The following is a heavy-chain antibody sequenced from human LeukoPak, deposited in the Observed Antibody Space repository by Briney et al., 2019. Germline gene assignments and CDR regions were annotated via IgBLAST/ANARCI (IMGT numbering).Heavy chain of an antibody. Sequence: GGSLRLSCAASGFTFSSYAMSWVRQAPGKGLEWASAISGSGDSTYYGDSVKGRFTISRDNSKNTLYLQINSLRAEDTAVYYCAKTRPLDSSSWSHGDYWGQGTLVTVSS. CDR3: AKTRPLDSSSWSHGDY. D-gene: IGHD6-13*01. J-gene: IGHJ4*02. V-gene: IGHV3-23*01. CDR1: GFTFSSYA. CDR2: ISGSGDST.